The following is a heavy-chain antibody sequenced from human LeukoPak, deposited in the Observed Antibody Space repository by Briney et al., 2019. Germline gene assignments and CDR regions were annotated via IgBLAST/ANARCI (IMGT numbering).Heavy chain of an antibody. V-gene: IGHV4-59*01. CDR2: ISSGGDT. Sequence: SETLSLTCTVSGDSIRSLYWSWIRQPPGKGLEWIAYISSGGDTDYNPSLKSRVTISVDTSKNQFSLRLRSVTAADTAVYYCARARVRGSFYDSTGHYSSDWHFDIWGRGNMVTVSS. CDR3: ARARVRGSFYDSTGHYSSDWHFDI. J-gene: IGHJ2*01. D-gene: IGHD3-22*01. CDR1: GDSIRSLY.